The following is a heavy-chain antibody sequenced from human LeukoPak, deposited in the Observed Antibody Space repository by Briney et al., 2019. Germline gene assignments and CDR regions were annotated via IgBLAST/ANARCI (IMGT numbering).Heavy chain of an antibody. CDR3: VRYAASGFDY. J-gene: IGHJ4*02. CDR2: IDPSGGST. Sequence: GASVKVSCKASGYTFTSYYMHWVRQAPGQGLEWMGRIDPSGGSTPYAQKFQGRLIMTRDMSTNTVEMELSSLRSEDTAVYYCVRYAASGFDYWGQGTLVIVSS. CDR1: GYTFTSYY. V-gene: IGHV1-46*01.